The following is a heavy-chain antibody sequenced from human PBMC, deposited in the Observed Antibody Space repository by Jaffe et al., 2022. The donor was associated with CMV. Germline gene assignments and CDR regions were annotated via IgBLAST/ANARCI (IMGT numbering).Heavy chain of an antibody. D-gene: IGHD3-9*01. CDR2: ISYDGSNK. CDR1: GFTFSSYG. CDR3: AKDGNIRYFDWLLWGGGVYYFDY. V-gene: IGHV3-30*18. Sequence: QVQLVESGGGVVQPGRSLRLSCAASGFTFSSYGMHWVRQAPGKGLEWVAVISYDGSNKYYADSVKGRFTISRDNSKNTLYLQMNSLRAEDTAVYYCAKDGNIRYFDWLLWGGGVYYFDYWGQGTLVTVSS. J-gene: IGHJ4*02.